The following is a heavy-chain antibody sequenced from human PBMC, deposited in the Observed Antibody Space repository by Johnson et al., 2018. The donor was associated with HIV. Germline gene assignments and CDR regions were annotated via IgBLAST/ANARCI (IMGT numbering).Heavy chain of an antibody. CDR3: ARDRGYSGSYFGAFDI. CDR2: LTWDGDST. CDR1: RFTFDDYA. Sequence: VQLVESGGVVVQPGGSLRLSCETSRFTFDDYAMHWVRQAPGKGLEWVSLLTWDGDSTYYADSVKGRFTISRDNAKNSLYLQMNSLRAEDTAVYYCARDRGYSGSYFGAFDIWGQGTMVTVSS. J-gene: IGHJ3*02. V-gene: IGHV3-43D*03. D-gene: IGHD1-26*01.